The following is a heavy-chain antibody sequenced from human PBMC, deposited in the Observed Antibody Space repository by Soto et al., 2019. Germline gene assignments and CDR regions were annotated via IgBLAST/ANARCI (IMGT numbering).Heavy chain of an antibody. Sequence: GGSLRLSCAASGFAFSTDGMTWVRQAPGQGLEWVSTITNSGAATYYADSVKGRFTISRDNSQKTLYLQMNSLRAEDTATYFCAKRGDGGYITTGYYGMDVWGQGTTVTVSS. V-gene: IGHV3-23*01. CDR3: AKRGDGGYITTGYYGMDV. CDR2: ITNSGAAT. J-gene: IGHJ6*02. CDR1: GFAFSTDG. D-gene: IGHD5-18*01.